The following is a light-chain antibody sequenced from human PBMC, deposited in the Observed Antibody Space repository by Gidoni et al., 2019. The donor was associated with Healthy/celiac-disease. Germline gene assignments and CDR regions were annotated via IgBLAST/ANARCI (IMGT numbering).Light chain of an antibody. V-gene: IGKV1-39*01. CDR2: AAS. Sequence: DIQMTQSPSSLSASVGDRVTITCRASQSISSYLNWYQQKPGKAPKLLIYAASSLQSGVPSRFSGSGSGTVFTLTISSLQPEDFATYYCQQSNGTPLTFGPGTKVDIK. J-gene: IGKJ3*01. CDR1: QSISSY. CDR3: QQSNGTPLT.